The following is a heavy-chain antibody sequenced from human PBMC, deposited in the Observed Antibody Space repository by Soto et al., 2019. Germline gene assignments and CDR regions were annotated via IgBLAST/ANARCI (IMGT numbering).Heavy chain of an antibody. CDR1: GGSVGGGSYI. Sequence: WETLSLTCSVSGGSVGGGSYIWGWIRQPPGKGLEWIGSGTTYYNPSLRSRVTISLDSSKNQFSLKVTSVTAADTAVYYCATYGGDTGRFDFWGQGTLVTVSS. V-gene: IGHV4-39*01. CDR3: ATYGGDTGRFDF. CDR2: SGTT. D-gene: IGHD4-17*01. J-gene: IGHJ4*02.